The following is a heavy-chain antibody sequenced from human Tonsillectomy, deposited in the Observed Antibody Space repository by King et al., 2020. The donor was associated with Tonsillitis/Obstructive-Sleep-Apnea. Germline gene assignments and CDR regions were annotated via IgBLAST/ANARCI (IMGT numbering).Heavy chain of an antibody. CDR1: GYSFISYW. Sequence: VQLVQSGAEVKKPGESLRISCQGSGYSFISYWIPWVRQMPGKGLEWMGRIDPSDSYTNYSPSFQGHVTISADKSISTAYLQWSSLKASDTAMYYCASSHPRYCSSTSCFAFDIWGQGTMVTVSS. CDR3: ASSHPRYCSSTSCFAFDI. J-gene: IGHJ3*02. D-gene: IGHD2-2*01. V-gene: IGHV5-10-1*01. CDR2: IDPSDSYT.